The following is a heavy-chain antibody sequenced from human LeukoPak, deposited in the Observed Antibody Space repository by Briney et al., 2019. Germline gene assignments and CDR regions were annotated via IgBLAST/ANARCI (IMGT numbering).Heavy chain of an antibody. CDR1: GGXISSSSYY. CDR2: IYYSGST. D-gene: IGHD3-10*01. V-gene: IGHV4-39*01. Sequence: SETLSLTCTVSGGXISSSSYYWGWIRQPPGKGLEWIGSIYYSGSTYYNPSLKSRVTISVDTSKNQFSLKLSSVTAADTAVYYCARRWFGELSTFDYWGQGTLVTVSS. CDR3: ARRWFGELSTFDY. J-gene: IGHJ4*02.